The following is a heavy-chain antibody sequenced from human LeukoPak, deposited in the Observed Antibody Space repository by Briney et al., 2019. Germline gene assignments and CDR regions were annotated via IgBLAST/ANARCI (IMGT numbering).Heavy chain of an antibody. CDR2: ISSGSTTI. CDR1: GFTFSSYS. Sequence: GGSLRLSCAASGFTFSSYSMNWVRQAPGKGLEWVSYISSGSTTIYYADSVKGRFTISRDNAKNSLYLQMNSLRDEDTAVYYCARPARDLYAFDIWGQGTMVTVST. V-gene: IGHV3-48*02. J-gene: IGHJ3*02. CDR3: ARPARDLYAFDI.